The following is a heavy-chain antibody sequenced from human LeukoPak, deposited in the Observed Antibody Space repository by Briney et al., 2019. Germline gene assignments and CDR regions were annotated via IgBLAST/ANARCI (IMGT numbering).Heavy chain of an antibody. V-gene: IGHV3-7*01. CDR3: ARDLAGHYYGSGSSFDY. CDR2: IREDGSEK. CDR1: GFIFSHYW. J-gene: IGHJ4*02. Sequence: GGSLRLSCGASGFIFSHYWMSWVRQAPGKGLEWVANIREDGSEKYYVDSVKGQFTISRDNAKNSLFLQMDSLRAEDTAVYYCARDLAGHYYGSGSSFDYWGQGTLVTVSS. D-gene: IGHD3-10*01.